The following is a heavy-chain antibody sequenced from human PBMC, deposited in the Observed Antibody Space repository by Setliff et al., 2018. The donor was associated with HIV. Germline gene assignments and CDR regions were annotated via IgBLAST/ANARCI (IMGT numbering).Heavy chain of an antibody. D-gene: IGHD2-21*02. Sequence: TLSLTCSVSGGSISTNYYYWSWIRQHPGRGLEWIGYIYNSGTTFCNPSLESRLIMSVDPSKNQFSLKLTSVTAADTAVYYCARGRYFRDIGDSLFDFWGQGTLVTVSS. V-gene: IGHV4-31*03. CDR2: IYNSGTT. CDR3: ARGRYFRDIGDSLFDF. CDR1: GGSISTNYYY. J-gene: IGHJ4*02.